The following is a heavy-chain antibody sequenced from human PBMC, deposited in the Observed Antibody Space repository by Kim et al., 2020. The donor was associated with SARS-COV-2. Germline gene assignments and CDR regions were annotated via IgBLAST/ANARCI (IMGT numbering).Heavy chain of an antibody. CDR2: ISWDSGSR. V-gene: IGHV3-9*01. CDR3: AIPGRRYYGWFVTDFD. CDR1: GFTFDDYW. D-gene: IGHD3-9*01. Sequence: GGSLRLSCAASGFTFDDYWMHWVRQAPGKGLEWVSGISWDSGSRGYADSVKGRFTISRDNAKSSLYLQMNSLRAEDTAVYYCAIPGRRYYGWFVTDFD. J-gene: IGHJ4*01.